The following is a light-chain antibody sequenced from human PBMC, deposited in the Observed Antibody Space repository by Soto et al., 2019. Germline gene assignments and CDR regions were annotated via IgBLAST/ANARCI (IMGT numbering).Light chain of an antibody. CDR1: QSVRTK. CDR3: QQYGVSPRT. CDR2: GAS. Sequence: ETGITQSPATLSVSPGERATLSCRASQSVRTKLAWYQQKPGQAPRLLIYGASSRATGIPDRFSGSGSGTDFSLTISRLEPEDFAVYYCQQYGVSPRTFGQGTKV. J-gene: IGKJ1*01. V-gene: IGKV3-20*01.